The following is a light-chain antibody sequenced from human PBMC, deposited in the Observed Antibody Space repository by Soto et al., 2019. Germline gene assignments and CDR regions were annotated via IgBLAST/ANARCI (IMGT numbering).Light chain of an antibody. CDR2: DVT. CDR1: SSDVGYYNY. Sequence: QSVLTQPASVSGSPGQSITIYCTGTSSDVGYYNYVSWYQQHPGKAPKLMIYDVTYRPSGVSNRFSGSKSGTTASLTISGLQAEDEAHYYCSSYTTSSTWVFGAGTKLTVL. CDR3: SSYTTSSTWV. V-gene: IGLV2-14*03. J-gene: IGLJ3*02.